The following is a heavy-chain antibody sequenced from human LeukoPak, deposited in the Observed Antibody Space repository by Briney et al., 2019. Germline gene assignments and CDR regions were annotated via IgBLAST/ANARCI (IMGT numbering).Heavy chain of an antibody. CDR3: ARDRGVPGPGNALDI. Sequence: GASVRVSCKSSGYTFTNYHMHWVRPAPGQGLEWLGLVKPKSGDSDFVQKFRGRVTVTTDVSTTTIHMELSNLRSDDTAVYYCARDRGVPGPGNALDIWGQGTMVTVSS. CDR1: GYTFTNYH. D-gene: IGHD2-8*01. J-gene: IGHJ3*02. CDR2: VKPKSGDS. V-gene: IGHV1-2*06.